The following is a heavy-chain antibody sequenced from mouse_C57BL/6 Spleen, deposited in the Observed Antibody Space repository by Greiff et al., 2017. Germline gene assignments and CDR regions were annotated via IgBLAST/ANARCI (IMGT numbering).Heavy chain of an antibody. V-gene: IGHV1-55*01. J-gene: IGHJ2*01. CDR3: ARGQLRLRYFDD. CDR2: IYPGSGST. Sequence: QVQLQQPGAELVKPGASVKMSCKASGYTFTSYWITWVKQRPGQGLEWIGDIYPGSGSTNYNEKFKSKATLTVDTSSSTAYMQLSSLTSEDSAVYYCARGQLRLRYFDDWGQGTTLTVSS. D-gene: IGHD3-2*02. CDR1: GYTFTSYW.